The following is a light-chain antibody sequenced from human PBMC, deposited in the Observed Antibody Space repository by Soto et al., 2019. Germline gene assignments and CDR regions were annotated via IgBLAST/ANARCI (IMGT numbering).Light chain of an antibody. CDR3: QQYGSSGT. Sequence: ELVLAQSPGTLSLSPGERATLSCRASQTVRNNYLAWYQQKPGQAPRLLIYGASNRATGIPDRFSGSGSGTDFTLTISRLEPEDFAVYYCQQYGSSGTFGQGTKVDIK. CDR2: GAS. J-gene: IGKJ1*01. V-gene: IGKV3-20*01. CDR1: QTVRNNY.